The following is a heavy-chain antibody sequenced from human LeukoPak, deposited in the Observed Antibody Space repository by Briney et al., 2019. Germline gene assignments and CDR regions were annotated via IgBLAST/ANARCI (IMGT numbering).Heavy chain of an antibody. J-gene: IGHJ4*02. CDR1: GFTFSSYG. CDR3: ARGLGANHY. D-gene: IGHD1-26*01. Sequence: GGSLRLSCAASGFTFSSYGMHWVRQAPGKGLEYVAFIRYDRDNQYYADSVKGRFTISRDNSKNTLFLQMHSLRPEDTAVYYCARGLGANHYWGQGTLVTVSS. V-gene: IGHV3-30*02. CDR2: IRYDRDNQ.